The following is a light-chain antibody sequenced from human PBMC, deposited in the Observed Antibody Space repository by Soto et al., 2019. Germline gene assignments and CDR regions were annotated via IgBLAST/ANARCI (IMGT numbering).Light chain of an antibody. Sequence: EIVLTQSPATLSLSPGERATLSCRASQSVSSYLAWYQQKPGQAPRLLLYDASNRATGIPARFSGSGSGTDFPLSSSSLEPDDFAVYYCQQRSNWPPESTCGPGTKVYIK. CDR1: QSVSSY. J-gene: IGKJ3*01. V-gene: IGKV3-11*01. CDR2: DAS. CDR3: QQRSNWPPEST.